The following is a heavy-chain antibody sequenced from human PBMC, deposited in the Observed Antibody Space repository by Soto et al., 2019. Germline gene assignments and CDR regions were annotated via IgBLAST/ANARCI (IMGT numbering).Heavy chain of an antibody. D-gene: IGHD6-6*01. Sequence: SETLSLTCAVYGGSFSGYYWSWIRQPPGKGLEWIGEINHSGSTNYNPSLKSRVTISVDTSKNQFSLKLSSVTAADTAVYYCARGLNNSSSWDYWGQGTLVTVSS. V-gene: IGHV4-34*01. CDR1: GGSFSGYY. CDR2: INHSGST. J-gene: IGHJ4*02. CDR3: ARGLNNSSSWDY.